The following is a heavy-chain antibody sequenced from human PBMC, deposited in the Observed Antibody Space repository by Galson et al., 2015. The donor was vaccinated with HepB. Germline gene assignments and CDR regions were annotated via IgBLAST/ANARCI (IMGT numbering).Heavy chain of an antibody. D-gene: IGHD6-19*01. Sequence: SLRLSCAVSGVSIDEYAMHWVRQVPGKGLEWVSGISWNSNTVEYGDSVRGRFSISRDNGKSSLYLQMNSLRPEDTALYFCAKDIAVSGMFSDGFDMWGQGTMVTVSS. CDR3: AKDIAVSGMFSDGFDM. V-gene: IGHV3-9*01. CDR2: ISWNSNTV. CDR1: GVSIDEYA. J-gene: IGHJ3*02.